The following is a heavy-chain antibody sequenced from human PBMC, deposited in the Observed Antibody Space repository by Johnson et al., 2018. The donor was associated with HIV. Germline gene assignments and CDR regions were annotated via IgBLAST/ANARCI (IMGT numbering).Heavy chain of an antibody. Sequence: QMLLVESGGGVVQPGRSLRLSCAASGFTFSSYAMHWVRQAPGPGLEWVAVISYDGSNKYYADSVKGRFTISRDDSKNTRYLQMNSLRAEDTAVYYCARAHDAFDIWGQGTMVTVSS. CDR1: GFTFSSYA. J-gene: IGHJ3*02. V-gene: IGHV3-30-3*01. CDR3: ARAHDAFDI. CDR2: ISYDGSNK.